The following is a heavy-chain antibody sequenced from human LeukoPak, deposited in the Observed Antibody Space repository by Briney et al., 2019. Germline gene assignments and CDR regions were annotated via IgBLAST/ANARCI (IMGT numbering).Heavy chain of an antibody. CDR3: VEVGASDY. Sequence: GGSLRLSCAASGFTFSSYTMNWVRQAPGKGLEWVSSISSSSSYIYYADSVEGRFTISRDNAKNSLYLQTNSLRAEDTAVYYCVEVGASDYWGQGTLVTVSS. D-gene: IGHD1-26*01. CDR2: ISSSSSYI. CDR1: GFTFSSYT. J-gene: IGHJ4*02. V-gene: IGHV3-21*01.